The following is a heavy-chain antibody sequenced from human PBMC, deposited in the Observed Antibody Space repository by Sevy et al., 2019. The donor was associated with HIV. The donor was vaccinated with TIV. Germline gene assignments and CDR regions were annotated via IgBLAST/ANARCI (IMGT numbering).Heavy chain of an antibody. Sequence: GESLKISCKGSGYSFANNWIGWVRQMPGKGLEWMGIVYPGDSDTTYSPSFQGQVTISVDKSISTAYLQWNSLKASDTAMYYCARLPVAAAGLYYVDYWGQGTLVTVSS. V-gene: IGHV5-51*01. CDR3: ARLPVAAAGLYYVDY. CDR2: VYPGDSDT. CDR1: GYSFANNW. J-gene: IGHJ4*02. D-gene: IGHD6-13*01.